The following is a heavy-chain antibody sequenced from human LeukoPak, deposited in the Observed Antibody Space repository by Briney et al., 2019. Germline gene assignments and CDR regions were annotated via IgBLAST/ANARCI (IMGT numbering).Heavy chain of an antibody. J-gene: IGHJ4*02. V-gene: IGHV1-2*02. D-gene: IGHD1-26*01. CDR3: ARTAVGAQLLRDY. Sequence: ASVKVSCKASGYTFTGYYMHWVRQAPGQGLEWMGWINPSSGGTNYAQKFQGRVTMTRDTSISTAYMELSRLRSDDTAVYYCARTAVGAQLLRDYWGQGTLVTVSS. CDR2: INPSSGGT. CDR1: GYTFTGYY.